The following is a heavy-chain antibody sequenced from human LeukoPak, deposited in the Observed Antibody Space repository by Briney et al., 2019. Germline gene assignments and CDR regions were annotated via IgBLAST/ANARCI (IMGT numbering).Heavy chain of an antibody. J-gene: IGHJ4*02. CDR3: AKYSHDSSGSYDY. CDR2: IVGSGVTT. CDR1: GFTFTNYG. D-gene: IGHD3-22*01. Sequence: GGSLRLSCVASGFTFTNYGMNWVRQAPGKGLEWVSGIVGSGVTTYYADSVKGRFTISRDNSKNTLYLQMNSLRAEDTAVYYCAKYSHDSSGSYDYWGQGTLVTVSS. V-gene: IGHV3-23*01.